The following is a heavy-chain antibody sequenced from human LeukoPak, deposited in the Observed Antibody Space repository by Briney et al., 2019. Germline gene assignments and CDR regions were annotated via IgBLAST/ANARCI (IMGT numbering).Heavy chain of an antibody. J-gene: IGHJ4*02. CDR1: GGSLSGYY. V-gene: IGHV4-34*01. D-gene: IGHD3-3*01. CDR3: ARAFRSTYFDY. Sequence: SETLSLTCAVYGGSLSGYYWSWIRQPPGKGLEWIGEINHSGSTNYNPSLKSRVTISVDTSKNQFSLKLSSVTAADTAVYYCARAFRSTYFDYWGQGTLVTVSS. CDR2: INHSGST.